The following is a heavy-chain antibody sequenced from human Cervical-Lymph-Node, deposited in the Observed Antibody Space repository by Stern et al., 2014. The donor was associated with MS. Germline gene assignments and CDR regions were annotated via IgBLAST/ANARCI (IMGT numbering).Heavy chain of an antibody. J-gene: IGHJ4*02. V-gene: IGHV4-59*01. CDR2: IYYSGHT. CDR3: ARGFSSSWYGGRFFNY. Sequence: VQLVESGPGLVKPSETLSLTCTVSGGSISSYYWSWIRQAPGKGLEWIAYIYYSGHTDYNPSLQGRVTVSVDTSKNQVSLRLSSATAADTAVYYCARGFSSSWYGGRFFNYWGQGTLVTVSS. D-gene: IGHD6-13*01. CDR1: GGSISSYY.